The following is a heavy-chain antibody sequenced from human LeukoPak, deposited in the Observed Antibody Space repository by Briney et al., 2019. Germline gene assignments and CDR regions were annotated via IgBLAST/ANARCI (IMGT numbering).Heavy chain of an antibody. J-gene: IGHJ6*02. Sequence: PGGSLRLSCAGSGFLFNTNWMTWVRQAPGKGLEWVATIKQDGSEKYYVDSVKGRFTISRDNAKNSLYLQMNSLRAEDTAVYYCARDTSVVVVAATHPVENYYYGMDVWGQGTTVTVSS. CDR2: IKQDGSEK. CDR1: GFLFNTNW. D-gene: IGHD2-15*01. V-gene: IGHV3-7*01. CDR3: ARDTSVVVVAATHPVENYYYGMDV.